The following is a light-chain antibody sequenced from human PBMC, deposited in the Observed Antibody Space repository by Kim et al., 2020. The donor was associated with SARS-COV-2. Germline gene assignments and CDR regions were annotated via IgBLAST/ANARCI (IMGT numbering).Light chain of an antibody. CDR2: KAS. CDR3: PQSSNLWT. CDR1: QSISSW. Sequence: SASVGDRVTITCRASQSISSWLAWYQQKPGKAPRLLIYKASNLESGVPPRFSGSGSGTEFTLTISSLQPDDFATYYCPQSSNLWTFGQGTKVDIK. V-gene: IGKV1-5*03. J-gene: IGKJ1*01.